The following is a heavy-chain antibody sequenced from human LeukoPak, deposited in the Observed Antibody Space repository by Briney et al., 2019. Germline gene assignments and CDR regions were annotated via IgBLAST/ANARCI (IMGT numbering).Heavy chain of an antibody. J-gene: IGHJ4*02. Sequence: PGGSLRLSCAASGFTFSSYAMSWVRQAPGKGLEWVSAISGSGGSTYYADSVKGRFTISRDNSKNTLYLQMNSLRAEDTAVYYCARAASRIEDVDIVATTHYYFDYWGQGTLVTVSS. CDR1: GFTFSSYA. D-gene: IGHD5-12*01. V-gene: IGHV3-23*01. CDR3: ARAASRIEDVDIVATTHYYFDY. CDR2: ISGSGGST.